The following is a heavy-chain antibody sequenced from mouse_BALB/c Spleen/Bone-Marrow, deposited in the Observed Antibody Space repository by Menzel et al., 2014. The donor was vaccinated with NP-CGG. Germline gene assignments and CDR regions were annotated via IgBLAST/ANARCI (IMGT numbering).Heavy chain of an antibody. D-gene: IGHD2-1*01. CDR2: IFPGSGNI. CDR1: GYSFTSYY. Sequence: VKLVESGPELVKPGASVKISCEPSGYSFTSYYIHWVKQRPGQGLEWIGWIFPGSGNIKYNEKFKGEATLTADTSSSTAYMRLSSLTSEDSAVYFCARRGNWGYAMDYWGQGTSVTVSS. CDR3: ARRGNWGYAMDY. V-gene: IGHV1-66*01. J-gene: IGHJ4*01.